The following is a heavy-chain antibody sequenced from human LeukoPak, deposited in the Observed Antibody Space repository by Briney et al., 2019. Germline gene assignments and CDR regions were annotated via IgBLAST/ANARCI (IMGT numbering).Heavy chain of an antibody. Sequence: SETLSLTCTISGSSITSVSHYWGWIRQPPGKGLEWIGDIYYTGSTYYSPSLRSRVTMSVHTSENQFSLRLNSATAVDTAVYYCARRWGNIVGVTYEYWGQGTLVTVSS. CDR1: GSSITSVSHY. V-gene: IGHV4-39*01. D-gene: IGHD3-16*01. CDR2: IYYTGST. J-gene: IGHJ4*02. CDR3: ARRWGNIVGVTYEY.